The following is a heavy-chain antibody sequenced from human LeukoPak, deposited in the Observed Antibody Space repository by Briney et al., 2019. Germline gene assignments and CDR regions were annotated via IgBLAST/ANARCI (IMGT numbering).Heavy chain of an antibody. CDR2: ISAYNGNT. V-gene: IGHV1-18*01. Sequence: ASVKVSCKASGGTFSSYAISWVRQAPGQGLEWMGWISAYNGNTNYAQKLQGRVTMTTDTSTSTAYMELRSLRSDDTAVYYCARDTATVTSLYYYYYYYMDVWGKGTTVTVSS. J-gene: IGHJ6*03. D-gene: IGHD4-17*01. CDR1: GGTFSSYA. CDR3: ARDTATVTSLYYYYYYYMDV.